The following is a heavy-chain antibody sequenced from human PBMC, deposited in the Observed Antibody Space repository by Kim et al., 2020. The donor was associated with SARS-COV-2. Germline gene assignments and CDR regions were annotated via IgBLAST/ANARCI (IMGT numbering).Heavy chain of an antibody. CDR3: ARRDPWDSSMGYFDY. Sequence: SETLSLTCTVSGGSISSGGYYWSWIRQHPGKGLEWIGYIYYSGSTYYNPSLKSRVTISVDTSKNQFSLKLSSVTAADTAVYYCARRDPWDSSMGYFDYWGQGTLVTVSS. J-gene: IGHJ4*02. V-gene: IGHV4-31*03. CDR2: IYYSGST. CDR1: GGSISSGGYY. D-gene: IGHD5-18*01.